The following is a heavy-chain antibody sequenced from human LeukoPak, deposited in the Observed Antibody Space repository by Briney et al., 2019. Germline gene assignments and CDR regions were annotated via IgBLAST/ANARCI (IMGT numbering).Heavy chain of an antibody. V-gene: IGHV4-39*07. J-gene: IGHJ4*02. CDR3: ARGGWALGYGRWYAFDH. CDR2: IYYSGST. D-gene: IGHD6-13*01. Sequence: SETLSLTCTVSGGSISSSSYYWGWIRQPPGKGLEWIGSIYYSGSTYYNPSLKSRVTISVDTSKNQFSLKLSSVTAADTAVYYCARGGWALGYGRWYAFDHWGQGTLVTVSS. CDR1: GGSISSSSYY.